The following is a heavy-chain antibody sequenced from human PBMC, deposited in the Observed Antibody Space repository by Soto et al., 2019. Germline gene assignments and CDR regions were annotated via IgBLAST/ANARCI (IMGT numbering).Heavy chain of an antibody. J-gene: IGHJ5*02. Sequence: SETLSLTCAVYGGSFSGYYWSWIRQPPGKGLEWIGEINHSGSTNYNPSLKSRVTILVDTSKNQFSLKLSSVTAADTAVYYCARVLREYSSGYQYRWFEPWGQGTLVT. D-gene: IGHD5-18*01. CDR2: INHSGST. CDR1: GGSFSGYY. CDR3: ARVLREYSSGYQYRWFEP. V-gene: IGHV4-34*01.